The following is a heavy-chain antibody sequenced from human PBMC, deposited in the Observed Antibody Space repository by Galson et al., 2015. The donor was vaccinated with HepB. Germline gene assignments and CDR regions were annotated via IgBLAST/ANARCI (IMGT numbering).Heavy chain of an antibody. CDR2: IIPILGIA. J-gene: IGHJ5*02. D-gene: IGHD3-10*01. V-gene: IGHV1-69*02. Sequence: SVKVSCKASGGTFSSYTISWVRQAPGQGLEWMGRIIPILGIANYAQKFQGRVTITADKSTSTAYMELSSLRSEDTAVYYCARVAMVRGVYDAAQSPNWFDPWGQGTLVTVSS. CDR3: ARVAMVRGVYDAAQSPNWFDP. CDR1: GGTFSSYT.